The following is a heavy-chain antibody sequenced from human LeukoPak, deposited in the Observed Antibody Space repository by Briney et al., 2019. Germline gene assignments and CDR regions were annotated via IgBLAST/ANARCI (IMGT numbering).Heavy chain of an antibody. Sequence: PSETLSLTCTVSGGSIISTTYYWAWFRQPPGKGLEWIGSLYYDGRTFYSPSLKSRVTISGDTAKNHLSLKLNSMTAADTAVYYCVRRAGDWAVNWVDPWGQGILVTVSS. J-gene: IGHJ5*02. V-gene: IGHV4-39*02. CDR1: GGSIISTTYY. CDR2: LYYDGRT. CDR3: VRRAGDWAVNWVDP. D-gene: IGHD2-21*02.